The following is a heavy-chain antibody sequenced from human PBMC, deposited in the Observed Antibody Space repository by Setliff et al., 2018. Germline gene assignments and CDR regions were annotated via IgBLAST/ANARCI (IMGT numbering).Heavy chain of an antibody. CDR3: ARGAYSGYGA. D-gene: IGHD5-12*01. CDR1: GFTFSTYW. CDR2: IDSDGINT. Sequence: GSLRLSCAASGFTFSTYWMHWVRQAPGKGLVWVSRIDSDGINTNYADSVKGRFTISRDNAQNTLYLQMNSLRAEDTAVYYCARGAYSGYGAWGPGTLVTVSS. J-gene: IGHJ4*02. V-gene: IGHV3-74*01.